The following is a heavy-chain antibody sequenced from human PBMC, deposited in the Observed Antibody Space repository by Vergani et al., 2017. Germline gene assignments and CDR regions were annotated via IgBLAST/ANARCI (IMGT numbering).Heavy chain of an antibody. V-gene: IGHV4-38-2*01. D-gene: IGHD3-10*01. Sequence: QVQLQESGPGLVKPSETLTLTCDVSDSPILTNPYWGWLRQSPGKGLEWIGCIRHSGDTHYNSSLKSRVSISIVSSSKVPLSLTSVTAAHTAIYYCERRRGSGGFFPSSYFYGMDVWGHGTTVTVSS. CDR3: ERRRGSGGFFPSSYFYGMDV. CDR2: IRHSGDT. CDR1: DSPILTNPY. J-gene: IGHJ6*02.